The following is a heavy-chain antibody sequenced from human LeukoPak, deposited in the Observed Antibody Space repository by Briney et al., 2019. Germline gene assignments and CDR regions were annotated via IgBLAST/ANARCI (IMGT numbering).Heavy chain of an antibody. D-gene: IGHD3-22*01. CDR2: ISGSGGST. V-gene: IGHV3-23*01. J-gene: IGHJ4*02. Sequence: GGTLTLSCAASGFTFSSYAMSWVRQAPGQGLEWVSAISGSGGSTYYAASVKGRFTISRDNSKNTLYLQMNSLRAEDTAVYYCAKNYYDSSGYIDYWGQGTLVTVSS. CDR1: GFTFSSYA. CDR3: AKNYYDSSGYIDY.